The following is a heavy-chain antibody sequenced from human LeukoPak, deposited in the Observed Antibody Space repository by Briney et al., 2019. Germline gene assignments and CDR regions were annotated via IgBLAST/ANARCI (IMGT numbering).Heavy chain of an antibody. CDR2: ISGSGGST. CDR3: ANEYYDSSGYYYYGMDV. J-gene: IGHJ6*02. Sequence: GGSLRLSCAASGFTFSSYAMSWVRQAPGKGLEWVSAISGSGGSTYYADSVKGRFTISRDNSKNTLYLQMNSLRAGDTAVYYCANEYYDSSGYYYYGMDVWGQGTTVTVSS. CDR1: GFTFSSYA. D-gene: IGHD3-22*01. V-gene: IGHV3-23*01.